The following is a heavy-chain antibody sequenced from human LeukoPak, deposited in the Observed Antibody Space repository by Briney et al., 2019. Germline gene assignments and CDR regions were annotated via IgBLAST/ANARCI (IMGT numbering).Heavy chain of an antibody. J-gene: IGHJ4*02. Sequence: GEPLKISCKGSGSGFTSFWFGWVRKLPGKALEWMGLTYPDDSDTRYSPSFQGQVTISADKSISTAYLQWSSLKASDTAMYYCAIGGDSTTSCYRCFDYWGQGTLVTVSS. CDR1: GSGFTSFW. D-gene: IGHD2-2*02. CDR2: TYPDDSDT. V-gene: IGHV5-51*01. CDR3: AIGGDSTTSCYRCFDY.